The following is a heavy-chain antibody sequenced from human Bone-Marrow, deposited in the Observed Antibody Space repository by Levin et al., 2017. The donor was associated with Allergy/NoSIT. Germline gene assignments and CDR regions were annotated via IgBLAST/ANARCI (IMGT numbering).Heavy chain of an antibody. Sequence: GGSLRLSCAASGFTFSSYGMHWVRQAPGKGLEWVAVISYDGSNKYYADSVKGRFTISRDNSKNTLYLQMNSLRAEDTDVYYCAKGRDGSSFFDYWGQGTLVTVSS. CDR1: GFTFSSYG. J-gene: IGHJ4*02. CDR2: ISYDGSNK. D-gene: IGHD6-6*01. V-gene: IGHV3-30*18. CDR3: AKGRDGSSFFDY.